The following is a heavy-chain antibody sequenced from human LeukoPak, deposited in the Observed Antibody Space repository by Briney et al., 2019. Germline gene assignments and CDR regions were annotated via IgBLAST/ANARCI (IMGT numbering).Heavy chain of an antibody. CDR2: TYHTGIT. V-gene: IGHV4-59*08. J-gene: IGHJ4*02. Sequence: SEALSLTCTVYGGSISNYYWTSIRQPPGKGLEWIRFTYHTGITNHNPSLRSRATISANTTKTQFSLQLSSVTAADAAVYYCVRRRAVPGFYYFDLWGQGTLVTVST. D-gene: IGHD6-19*01. CDR3: VRRRAVPGFYYFDL. CDR1: GGSISNYY.